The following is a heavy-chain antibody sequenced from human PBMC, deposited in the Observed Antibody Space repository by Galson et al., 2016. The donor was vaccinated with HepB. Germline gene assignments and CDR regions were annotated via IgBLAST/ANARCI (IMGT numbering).Heavy chain of an antibody. V-gene: IGHV5-51*01. D-gene: IGHD3-3*01. CDR1: GYTFTNYW. CDR2: IYPGDSDT. CDR3: ASGNFWSGYSRYYDTMDV. J-gene: IGHJ6*02. Sequence: QSGAEVKKPGESPKISCEASGYTFTNYWIGWVRQMSGKGLELMGIIYPGDSDTRYSASFQGQVTISADKSTSTAYLQWSSLKASDTAMYYCASGNFWSGYSRYYDTMDVWGQGTTVTVSS.